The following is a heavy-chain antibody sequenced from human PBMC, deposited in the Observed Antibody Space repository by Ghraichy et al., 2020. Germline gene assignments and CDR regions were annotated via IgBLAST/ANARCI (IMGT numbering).Heavy chain of an antibody. V-gene: IGHV4-59*01. CDR2: IYYSGST. D-gene: IGHD6-6*01. CDR1: GGSISSYY. J-gene: IGHJ6*03. Sequence: SETLSLTCTVSGGSISSYYWSWIRQPPGKGLEWIGYIYYSGSTNYNPSLKSRVTISVDTSKNQFSLKLSSVTAADTAVYYCARNNVEQLVIRPYYYYYMDVWGKGTTVTVSS. CDR3: ARNNVEQLVIRPYYYYYMDV.